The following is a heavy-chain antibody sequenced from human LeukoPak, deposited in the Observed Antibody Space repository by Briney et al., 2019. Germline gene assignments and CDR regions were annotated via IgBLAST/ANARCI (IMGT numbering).Heavy chain of an antibody. CDR2: INHSGST. V-gene: IGHV4-39*07. Sequence: PSETLSLTCTVSGGSISSSSYYWGWIRQPPGKGLEWIGEINHSGSTNYNPSLKSRVTISVDTSKNQFSLKLSSVTAADTAVYYCARGYDHKLKYYYYGMDVWGQGTTVTVSS. CDR1: GGSISSSSYY. CDR3: ARGYDHKLKYYYYGMDV. D-gene: IGHD1-1*01. J-gene: IGHJ6*02.